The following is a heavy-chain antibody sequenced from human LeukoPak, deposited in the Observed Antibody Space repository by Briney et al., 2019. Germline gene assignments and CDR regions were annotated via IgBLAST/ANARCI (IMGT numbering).Heavy chain of an antibody. J-gene: IGHJ4*02. Sequence: GGSLRLSCAASGFTFSSYWMSCVRQAPGKGLGWVANIKQDGSEKYYVDSVKGRFTISRDNAKNSLYLQMNSLRAEDTAVYYCARDKMRIAAAGIYYYWGQGTLVTVSS. V-gene: IGHV3-7*01. CDR3: ARDKMRIAAAGIYYY. D-gene: IGHD6-13*01. CDR2: IKQDGSEK. CDR1: GFTFSSYW.